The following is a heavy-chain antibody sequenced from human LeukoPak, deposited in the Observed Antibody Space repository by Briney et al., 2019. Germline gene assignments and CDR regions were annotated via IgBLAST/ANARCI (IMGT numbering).Heavy chain of an antibody. CDR3: ARVPYFMITFGGVIATNFDY. CDR2: IKQDGSEK. Sequence: GGSLRLSCAASGFTFSSYWMSWVRKAPGKGLEWVANIKQDGSEKYYVDSVKGRFTISRDNAKNSLYLQMNSLRAEDTAVYYCARVPYFMITFGGVIATNFDYWGQGTLVTVSS. J-gene: IGHJ4*02. V-gene: IGHV3-7*01. CDR1: GFTFSSYW. D-gene: IGHD3-16*02.